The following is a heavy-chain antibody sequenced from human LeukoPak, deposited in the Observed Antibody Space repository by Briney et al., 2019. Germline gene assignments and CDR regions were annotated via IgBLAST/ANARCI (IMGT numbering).Heavy chain of an antibody. CDR3: ARENTVTPYYFDY. CDR2: IIPIFGTA. D-gene: IGHD4-17*01. CDR1: GGTFSSYA. J-gene: IGHJ4*02. Sequence: SVKVSCKASGGTFSSYAISWVRQAPGQGLEWMGRIIPIFGTANYAQKSQGRVTITTDESTSTAYMELSSLRSEDTAVYYCARENTVTPYYFDYWGQGTLVTVSS. V-gene: IGHV1-69*05.